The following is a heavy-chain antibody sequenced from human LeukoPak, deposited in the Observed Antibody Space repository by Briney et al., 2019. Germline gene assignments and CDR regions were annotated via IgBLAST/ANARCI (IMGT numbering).Heavy chain of an antibody. Sequence: GGSLRLSCAASAFTFHNYGMSWVRQAPGKGLEWVSAITDNGGRTYYVDSVKGRFTISRDNSKNTLYLQTNSLRAEDTAVYHCARVGEWNYGRAGFFDFWGQGSQVTVTS. J-gene: IGHJ4*02. CDR1: AFTFHNYG. D-gene: IGHD1-7*01. V-gene: IGHV3-23*01. CDR2: ITDNGGRT. CDR3: ARVGEWNYGRAGFFDF.